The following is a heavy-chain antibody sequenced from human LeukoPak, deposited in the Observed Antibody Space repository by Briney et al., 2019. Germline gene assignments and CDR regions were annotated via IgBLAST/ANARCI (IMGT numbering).Heavy chain of an antibody. Sequence: ASVKVSCKTSGGTFSSYAITWVRQAPGQGLEWMGGIIPIFGTANYAQKFQGRVTVTTDESTSTAYMELSSLRSEDTAVYYCASVDCSSTNCYTGGQSYFDYWGQGTLVTVSS. V-gene: IGHV1-69*05. CDR2: IIPIFGTA. D-gene: IGHD2-2*02. J-gene: IGHJ4*02. CDR3: ASVDCSSTNCYTGGQSYFDY. CDR1: GGTFSSYA.